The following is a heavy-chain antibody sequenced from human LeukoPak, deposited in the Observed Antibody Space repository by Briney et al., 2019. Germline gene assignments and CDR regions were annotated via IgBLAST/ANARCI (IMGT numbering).Heavy chain of an antibody. D-gene: IGHD5-18*01. CDR1: GFSFSSHG. J-gene: IGHJ4*02. CDR2: ISGSGDNT. CDR3: AKAGGYSYGYYFDY. Sequence: GGSLRLSCAASGFSFSSHGMTWVRLAPGRGLEYVAAISGSGDNTYYADSVKGRFTISRDNSKNTLYLQMNSLRAEDTAVYYCAKAGGYSYGYYFDYWGQGTLVTVSS. V-gene: IGHV3-23*01.